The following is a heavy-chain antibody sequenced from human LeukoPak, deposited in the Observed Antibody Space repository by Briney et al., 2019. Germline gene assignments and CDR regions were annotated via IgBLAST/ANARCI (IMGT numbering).Heavy chain of an antibody. CDR3: AKAIAVAGLAPNYYGMDV. CDR2: ISWNSGSI. Sequence: PGGSLRLSCVASGFTFDDYAMHWVRQAPGKGLEWVSGISWNSGSIGYADSVKGRFTISRDNAKNSLYLQMNSLRAEDTALYYCAKAIAVAGLAPNYYGMDVWGQGTTVTVSS. CDR1: GFTFDDYA. D-gene: IGHD6-19*01. V-gene: IGHV3-9*01. J-gene: IGHJ6*02.